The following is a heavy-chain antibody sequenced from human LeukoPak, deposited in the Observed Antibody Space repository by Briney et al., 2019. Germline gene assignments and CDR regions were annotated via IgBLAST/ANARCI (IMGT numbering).Heavy chain of an antibody. CDR1: GYSISSGYY. V-gene: IGHV4-38-2*01. Sequence: PSETLSLTCAVSGYSISSGYYWGLFRQPPGKRLEWIGCMYHSGSTYYNPSLKSRVTISVDTSKNQFSLKLSSVTAADTAVYYCARQGGSSSPYYYYYMDVWGKGTTVTVSS. CDR2: MYHSGST. J-gene: IGHJ6*03. CDR3: ARQGGSSSPYYYYYMDV. D-gene: IGHD6-13*01.